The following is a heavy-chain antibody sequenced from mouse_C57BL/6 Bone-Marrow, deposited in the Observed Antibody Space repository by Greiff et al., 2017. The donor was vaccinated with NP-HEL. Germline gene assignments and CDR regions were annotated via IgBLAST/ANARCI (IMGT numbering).Heavy chain of an antibody. Sequence: EVKLVESGGDLVKPGGSLKLSCAASGFTFSSYGMSWVRQTPDKRLEWVATISSGGSYTYYPDSVKGRFTISRDNAKNTLYLQMSSLKSEDTAMYYCARLDGYYVAYWGQGTLVTVSA. CDR1: GFTFSSYG. J-gene: IGHJ3*01. CDR3: ARLDGYYVAY. D-gene: IGHD2-3*01. V-gene: IGHV5-6*01. CDR2: ISSGGSYT.